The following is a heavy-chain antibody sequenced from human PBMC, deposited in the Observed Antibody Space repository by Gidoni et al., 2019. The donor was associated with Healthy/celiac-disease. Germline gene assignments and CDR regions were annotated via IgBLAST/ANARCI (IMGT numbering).Heavy chain of an antibody. Sequence: QVQLVESGGGVVQPGSSLRLSCAASGFTFSSYGMHWVRQAPGKGLEWVAVISYDGSNKYYADSVKGRFTIARDNSKNTLYLQMNSLRAEDTAGYYCAKERVFNWFDPWGQGTLVTVSS. CDR3: AKERVFNWFDP. CDR2: ISYDGSNK. CDR1: GFTFSSYG. V-gene: IGHV3-30*18. J-gene: IGHJ5*02.